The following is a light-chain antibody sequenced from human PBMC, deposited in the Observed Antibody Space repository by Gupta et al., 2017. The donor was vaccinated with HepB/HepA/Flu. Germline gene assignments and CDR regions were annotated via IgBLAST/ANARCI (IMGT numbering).Light chain of an antibody. V-gene: IGKV3-15*01. CDR3: QQYNNWPWT. J-gene: IGKJ1*01. CDR2: GAS. Sequence: DIVMTQSPATLSVSPGERATLSCRASQSVSSKLAWYQQKPGQAPRLLINGASTRATGIPARFSGSGSVTEFALTISSLQSEDFAVYYCQQYNNWPWTFGQGTKVEIK. CDR1: QSVSSK.